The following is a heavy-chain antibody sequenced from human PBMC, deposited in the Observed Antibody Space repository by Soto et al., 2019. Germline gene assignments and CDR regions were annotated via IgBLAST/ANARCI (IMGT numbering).Heavy chain of an antibody. D-gene: IGHD6-13*01. V-gene: IGHV3-23*01. Sequence: PGGSLRLSCASSGFTFSSYAMSWVRQAPGKGLEWVSAISGSGGSTYYADSVKGRFTISRDNSKNTLYLQMNSLRAEDTAVYYCAKENGYSSSWFEFDYWGQGTLVTVSS. CDR1: GFTFSSYA. CDR2: ISGSGGST. CDR3: AKENGYSSSWFEFDY. J-gene: IGHJ4*02.